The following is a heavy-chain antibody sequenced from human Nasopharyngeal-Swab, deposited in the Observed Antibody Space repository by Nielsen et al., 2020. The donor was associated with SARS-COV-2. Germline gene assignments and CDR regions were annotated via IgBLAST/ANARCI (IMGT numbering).Heavy chain of an antibody. D-gene: IGHD6-6*01. V-gene: IGHV4-34*01. CDR3: AGRPYSSSYWFDP. CDR2: INHSGST. Sequence: SQTLSLTCAVYGGSFSGYYWSWIRQPPGKGLEWIVEINHSGSTNYNPSLKSRVTISVDTSKNQFSLKLSSVTAADTAVYYCAGRPYSSSYWFDPWGQGTLVTVSS. J-gene: IGHJ5*02. CDR1: GGSFSGYY.